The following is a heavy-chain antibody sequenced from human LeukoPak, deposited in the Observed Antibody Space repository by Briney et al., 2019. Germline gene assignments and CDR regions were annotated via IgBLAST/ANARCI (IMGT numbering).Heavy chain of an antibody. Sequence: SGPTLVKPTQTLTLTCTFSGISLSTSGVGVGWIRQPPGKALEWLALIYWDDDKRYSPSLKNRLTITKDTSKNQVVLTMTNMDPVDTAPYYCVNKGGQAAFDIWGQGTVVTVSS. J-gene: IGHJ3*02. CDR1: GISLSTSGVG. CDR3: VNKGGQAAFDI. D-gene: IGHD3-16*01. CDR2: IYWDDDK. V-gene: IGHV2-5*02.